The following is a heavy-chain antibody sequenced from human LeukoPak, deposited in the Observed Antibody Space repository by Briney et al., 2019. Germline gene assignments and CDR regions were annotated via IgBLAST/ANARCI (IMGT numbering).Heavy chain of an antibody. CDR2: ISAYNGNT. CDR1: GYTFTSYG. J-gene: IGHJ4*02. Sequence: GASVKVSCKASGYTFTSYGISWVRQAPGQGLEWMGWISAYNGNTNYAQKFQGRVTITADKSTSTAYMELSSLRSEDTAVYYCAAPRPKTYYFDYWGQGTLVTVSS. CDR3: AAPRPKTYYFDY. V-gene: IGHV1-18*01.